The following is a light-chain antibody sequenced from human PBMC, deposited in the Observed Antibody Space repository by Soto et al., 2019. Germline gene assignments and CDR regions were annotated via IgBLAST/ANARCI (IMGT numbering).Light chain of an antibody. CDR3: SSYTSSSPL. Sequence: QSALTQPASVSGSPGQSITISCTGTSSDVGGYNYVSWYQQHPGKAPKLMIYDVSNRPSGVSNRFSGSKSGNTASLTISGLQAEDEADYYCSSYTSSSPLFGTGT. J-gene: IGLJ1*01. CDR2: DVS. V-gene: IGLV2-14*01. CDR1: SSDVGGYNY.